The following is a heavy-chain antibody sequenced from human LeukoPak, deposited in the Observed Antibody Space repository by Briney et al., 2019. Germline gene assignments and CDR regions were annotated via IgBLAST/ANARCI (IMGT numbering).Heavy chain of an antibody. Sequence: PGGSLRLSCAASGFTFSSYAMSWVRQAPGKGLEGVSAISGSGGSTYYADSVKGRFTISRDNSKNTLYLQMNSLRAEDTAVYYCAKVNSNHYDYVWGSYRYMYYFDYWGQGTLVTVSS. CDR1: GFTFSSYA. J-gene: IGHJ4*02. CDR2: ISGSGGST. V-gene: IGHV3-23*01. D-gene: IGHD3-16*02. CDR3: AKVNSNHYDYVWGSYRYMYYFDY.